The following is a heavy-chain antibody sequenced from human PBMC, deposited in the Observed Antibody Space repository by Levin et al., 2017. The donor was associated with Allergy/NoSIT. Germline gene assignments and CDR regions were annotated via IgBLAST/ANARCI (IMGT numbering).Heavy chain of an antibody. J-gene: IGHJ4*02. CDR3: TTYISSWYYFDN. D-gene: IGHD6-13*01. CDR1: GITFSNAW. V-gene: IGHV3-15*01. CDR2: IKSKTDGGTA. Sequence: GESLKISCTASGITFSNAWMSWARQAPGKGLEWVGRIKSKTDGGTADYASPVKGRFTISRDESKNTLYLQMNSLNTEDTAVYYGTTYISSWYYFDNWGQGTLVTVSS.